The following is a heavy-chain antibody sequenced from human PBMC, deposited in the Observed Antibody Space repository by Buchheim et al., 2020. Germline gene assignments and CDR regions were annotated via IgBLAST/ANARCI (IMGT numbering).Heavy chain of an antibody. CDR2: IYYSGST. CDR1: GGSISSSSYY. J-gene: IGHJ6*02. Sequence: QLQLQESGPGLVKPSETLSLTCTVSGGSISSSSYYWGWIRQPPGKGLGWIGSIYYSGSTYYNPSLKSRVTISVDTSKHQFSLKLSSVTAADTAVYYCAIRYRFIAARPGYYYYGMDVWGQGTT. CDR3: AIRYRFIAARPGYYYYGMDV. D-gene: IGHD6-6*01. V-gene: IGHV4-39*01.